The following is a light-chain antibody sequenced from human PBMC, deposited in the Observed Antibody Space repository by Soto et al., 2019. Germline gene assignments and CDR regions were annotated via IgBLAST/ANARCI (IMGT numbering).Light chain of an antibody. Sequence: QSALTQPASVSGSPGQSITISCTGTSSEVGSYNLVSWYQQYPGKAPKLMIYEGSKRPSGVSNRFSGSKSGNTASLTISGLQAEDEADYYCCSYAGSSTYVVFGGGTKLTVL. CDR2: EGS. V-gene: IGLV2-23*01. CDR1: SSEVGSYNL. CDR3: CSYAGSSTYVV. J-gene: IGLJ2*01.